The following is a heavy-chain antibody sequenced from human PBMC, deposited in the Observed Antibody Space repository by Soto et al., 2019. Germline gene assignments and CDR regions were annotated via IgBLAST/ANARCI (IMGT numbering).Heavy chain of an antibody. CDR3: ARLISKYGDYAKTYYYYYYYMDV. CDR1: GGSISSSIYY. V-gene: IGHV4-39*01. Sequence: SETLSLTCTVSGGSISSSIYYWGWIRQPPGKGLEWIGSIYYSGSTYYNPSLKSRVTISVDTSKNQFSLKLSSVTAADTAVYFCARLISKYGDYAKTYYYYYYYMDVWGKGTTVTVSS. D-gene: IGHD4-17*01. J-gene: IGHJ6*03. CDR2: IYYSGST.